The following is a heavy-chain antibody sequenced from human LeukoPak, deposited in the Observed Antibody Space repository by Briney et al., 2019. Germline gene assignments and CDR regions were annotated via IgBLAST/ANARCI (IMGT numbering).Heavy chain of an antibody. CDR1: GFTVTNAW. V-gene: IGHV3-15*07. Sequence: GGSLRLSCTASGFTVTNAWMHWVRQAPGKGLEWVGRMKSESGGGATDYAAPVKGRFTISRDDSKNMLYLQMNRLKTEDTAVYYCTTRAPDGLVPRWGQGTLVTVSS. CDR3: TTRAPDGLVPR. D-gene: IGHD3/OR15-3a*01. J-gene: IGHJ4*02. CDR2: MKSESGGGAT.